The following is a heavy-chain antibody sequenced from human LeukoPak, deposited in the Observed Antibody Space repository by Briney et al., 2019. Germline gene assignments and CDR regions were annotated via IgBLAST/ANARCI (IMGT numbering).Heavy chain of an antibody. CDR1: GGSFSSYY. J-gene: IGHJ6*02. CDR3: ARDNDGDYVIGYYGMDV. Sequence: SETLSLTCAVYGGSFSSYYWSWIRQPPGKGLEWIGYIYYSGSTNYNPSLKSRVTISVDTSKNQFSLKLSSVTAADTAVYYCARDNDGDYVIGYYGMDVWGQGTTVTVSS. V-gene: IGHV4-59*01. CDR2: IYYSGST. D-gene: IGHD4-17*01.